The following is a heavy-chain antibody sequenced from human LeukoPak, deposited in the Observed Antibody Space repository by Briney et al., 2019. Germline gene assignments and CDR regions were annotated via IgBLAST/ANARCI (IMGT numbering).Heavy chain of an antibody. Sequence: GGSLRPSCAASGFTFSSYSMNWVRQAPGKGLEWVSSISSSSSYIYYADSVKGRFTISRDNAKNSLYLQMNSLRAEDTAVYYCARAHLGIILAAAGPYFQHWGQGTLVTVSS. CDR3: ARAHLGIILAAAGPYFQH. CDR1: GFTFSSYS. D-gene: IGHD6-13*01. CDR2: ISSSSSYI. V-gene: IGHV3-21*01. J-gene: IGHJ1*01.